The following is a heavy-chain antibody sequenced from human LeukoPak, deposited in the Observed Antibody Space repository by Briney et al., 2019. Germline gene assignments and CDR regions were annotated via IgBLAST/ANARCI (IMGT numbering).Heavy chain of an antibody. CDR2: ISGSGGST. J-gene: IGHJ4*02. Sequence: GGSLRLSCAASGFTFSSYAMSWVRQAPGKGLEWVSAISGSGGSTYYADSVKGRFTISRDNSKNTLYLQMNSLRAEDTAVYYCARDLPVVPAAILYYFDYWGQGTLVTVSS. CDR3: ARDLPVVPAAILYYFDY. CDR1: GFTFSSYA. D-gene: IGHD2-2*02. V-gene: IGHV3-23*01.